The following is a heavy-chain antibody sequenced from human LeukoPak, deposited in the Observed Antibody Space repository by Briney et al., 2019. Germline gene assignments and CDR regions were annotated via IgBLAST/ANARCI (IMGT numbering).Heavy chain of an antibody. V-gene: IGHV3-53*01. Sequence: GGSLRLSCAASGFTVSSTYMNWVRQAPGKGLEWVSVIYSDGSTHYADSVKGRFTISRDNSKNTLYLQMNSLRAEDTAVYYCASPSYHYDSSGYYYRDYWGQGTLVTVSS. J-gene: IGHJ4*02. CDR1: GFTVSSTY. D-gene: IGHD3-22*01. CDR2: IYSDGST. CDR3: ASPSYHYDSSGYYYRDY.